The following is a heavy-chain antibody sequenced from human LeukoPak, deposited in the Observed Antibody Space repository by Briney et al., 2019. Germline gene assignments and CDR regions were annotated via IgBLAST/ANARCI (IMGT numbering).Heavy chain of an antibody. J-gene: IGHJ4*02. D-gene: IGHD1-1*01. CDR2: IYYSGST. Sequence: SETLSLTCTVSGGSISSSSYYWGWIRQPPGKGLEWIGSIYYSGSTYYNPSLKSRVTISVDTSKNQFSLKLSSVTAADKAVYYCARELLERGLYWGQGTLVTVSS. CDR1: GGSISSSSYY. CDR3: ARELLERGLY. V-gene: IGHV4-39*02.